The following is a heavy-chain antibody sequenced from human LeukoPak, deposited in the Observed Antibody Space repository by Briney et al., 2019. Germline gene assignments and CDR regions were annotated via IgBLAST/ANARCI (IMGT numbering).Heavy chain of an antibody. CDR3: ARRAFGAAAEWFDP. J-gene: IGHJ5*02. CDR2: IYHGGST. Sequence: SETLSLTCTVSGGSISSYYWSWIRQPPGKELEWIGYIYHGGSTSYNPSLKSRATISVDTSNNQFSLRLSSVTAADTAVYYCARRAFGAAAEWFDPWGQGILVTVSS. V-gene: IGHV4-59*08. CDR1: GGSISSYY. D-gene: IGHD6-13*01.